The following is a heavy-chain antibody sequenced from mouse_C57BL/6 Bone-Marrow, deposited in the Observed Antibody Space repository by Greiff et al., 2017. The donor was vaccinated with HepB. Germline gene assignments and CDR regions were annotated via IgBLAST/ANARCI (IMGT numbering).Heavy chain of an antibody. J-gene: IGHJ3*01. CDR2: ISGGGGNT. Sequence: EVKVVESGGGLVKPGGSLKLSCAASGFTFSSYTMSWVRQTPEKRLEWVATISGGGGNTYYPDSVKGRFTISRDNAKNTLYLQMSSLRSEDTALYYCAREQLRRFAYWGQGTLVTVSA. CDR3: AREQLRRFAY. V-gene: IGHV5-9*01. D-gene: IGHD3-2*02. CDR1: GFTFSSYT.